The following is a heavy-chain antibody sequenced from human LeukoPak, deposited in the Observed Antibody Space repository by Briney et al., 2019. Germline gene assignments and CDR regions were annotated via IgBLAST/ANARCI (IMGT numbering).Heavy chain of an antibody. CDR3: ARDPPGKYQLLLLYYFDY. Sequence: GGSLRLSCAASGFTFSSYAMHWVRQAPGKGLEWVAVISYDGSNKYYADSVKGRFTISRDNSKNTLYLQMNRLTAEDTAVYYCARDPPGKYQLLLLYYFDYWGRGTLVTVSS. J-gene: IGHJ4*02. CDR1: GFTFSSYA. V-gene: IGHV3-30*04. D-gene: IGHD2-2*01. CDR2: ISYDGSNK.